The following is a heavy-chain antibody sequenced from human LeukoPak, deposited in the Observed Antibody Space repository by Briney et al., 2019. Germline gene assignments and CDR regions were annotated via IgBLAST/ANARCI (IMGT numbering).Heavy chain of an antibody. CDR1: GFAVCNKF. CDR3: AREDNGGATDDGFDV. CDR2: IRVGDVT. J-gene: IGHJ3*01. D-gene: IGHD3-16*01. Sequence: LAGGSLRLSCAASGFAVCNKFMYWVRQAPGKGLEWVSVIRVGDVTHYADSVKGRFTTSRDSSKNTVYLQMESLRVEDTAVYYCAREDNGGATDDGFDVWGHGTVVTVSS. V-gene: IGHV3-53*01.